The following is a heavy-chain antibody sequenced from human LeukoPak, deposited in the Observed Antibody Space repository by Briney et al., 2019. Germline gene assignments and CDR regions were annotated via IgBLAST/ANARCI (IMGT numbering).Heavy chain of an antibody. CDR2: IKQDGSEK. D-gene: IGHD2-2*01. CDR3: ATLGYCSSVSCSRAWFDY. CDR1: GVTFSSYY. Sequence: PGGSLRLSCAASGVTFSSYYMSWVRQAPGKGLEWVANIKQDGSEKYYVDSVKGRFTISRDNAKNSLSLQMNSLRAEDSAVYYCATLGYCSSVSCSRAWFDYWGQGTLVTVSS. J-gene: IGHJ5*01. V-gene: IGHV3-7*01.